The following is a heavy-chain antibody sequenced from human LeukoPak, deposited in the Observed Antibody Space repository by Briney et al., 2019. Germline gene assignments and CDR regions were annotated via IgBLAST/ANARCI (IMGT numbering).Heavy chain of an antibody. CDR1: GFTFSSHG. CDR2: IWFDGTNK. CDR3: AQGTEGGSYSPVGY. D-gene: IGHD1-26*01. V-gene: IGHV3-33*06. Sequence: QTGGSLRLSCAASGFTFSSHGMHWVRQAPGKGLEWVAVIWFDGTNKYYADSVKGRFTISRDNSKNTLYLQMNSLRAEDTAVYYCAQGTEGGSYSPVGYWGQGTLVTVSS. J-gene: IGHJ4*02.